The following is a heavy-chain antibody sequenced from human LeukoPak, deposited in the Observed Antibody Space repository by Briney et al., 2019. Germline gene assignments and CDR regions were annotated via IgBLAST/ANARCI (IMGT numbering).Heavy chain of an antibody. Sequence: ASVKVSCKASGYTFTSYDISWVRQATGQGLEWMGWMNPNSGNTGYAQKFQGRVTMTRNTSISTAYMELSSLRSEDTAVYYCARFAAAGTGWFDPWGQGTLVTVSS. CDR2: MNPNSGNT. J-gene: IGHJ5*02. CDR1: GYTFTSYD. D-gene: IGHD6-13*01. CDR3: ARFAAAGTGWFDP. V-gene: IGHV1-8*01.